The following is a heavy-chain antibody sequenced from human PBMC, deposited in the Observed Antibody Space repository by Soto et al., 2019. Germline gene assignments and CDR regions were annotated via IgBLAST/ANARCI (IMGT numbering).Heavy chain of an antibody. CDR3: AKDGWNFPPDP. D-gene: IGHD1-7*01. CDR2: ISGVGGNT. J-gene: IGHJ5*02. CDR1: GFTFSSFA. Sequence: SLRLSCAASGFTFSSFAMSWVRQAPGKGLEWVSGISGVGGNTYYADSVKGRFTISRDNSKNTLHLQMNSLRAEDTAVYYCAKDGWNFPPDPWGQGTLVTVSS. V-gene: IGHV3-23*01.